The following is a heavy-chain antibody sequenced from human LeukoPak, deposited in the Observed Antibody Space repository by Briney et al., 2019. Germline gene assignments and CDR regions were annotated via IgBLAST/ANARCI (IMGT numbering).Heavy chain of an antibody. J-gene: IGHJ3*02. V-gene: IGHV1-24*01. D-gene: IGHD4-17*01. CDR3: ATDPFGTTVTTENDAFDI. Sequence: ASVKVSCKVSGYTLTELSTHWVRQAPGKGLEWMGGFDPEDGETIYAQKFQGRVTMTEDTSTDTAYMELSSLRSEDTAVYYCATDPFGTTVTTENDAFDIWGQGTMVTVSS. CDR1: GYTLTELS. CDR2: FDPEDGET.